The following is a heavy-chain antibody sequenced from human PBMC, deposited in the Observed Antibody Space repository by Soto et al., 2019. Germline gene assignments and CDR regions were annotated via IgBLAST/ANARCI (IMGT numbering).Heavy chain of an antibody. D-gene: IGHD5-12*01. Sequence: ASVKVSCKASGYTFTSYGISWVRQAPGQELEWMGWISAYNCNTNYAQKLQGRVTMTTDTSTSTAYMELRSLRSDDPAVYYCARDNGAVWRWLQQVGTDFDYWGQGTLVTVSS. CDR1: GYTFTSYG. CDR3: ARDNGAVWRWLQQVGTDFDY. J-gene: IGHJ4*02. V-gene: IGHV1-18*01. CDR2: ISAYNCNT.